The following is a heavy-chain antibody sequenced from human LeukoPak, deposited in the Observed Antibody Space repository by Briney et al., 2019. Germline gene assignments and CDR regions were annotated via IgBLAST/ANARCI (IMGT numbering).Heavy chain of an antibody. V-gene: IGHV4-59*01. Sequence: SETLSLTCTVSGGSISSYYWSWIRQPPGKGLEWIGYIYYSGSTNYNPSLKSRVTISVDTSKNQFSLKLSSVTAADTAVYYCAREGIVATMGAFDIWGQGTMVTVSS. J-gene: IGHJ3*02. CDR2: IYYSGST. CDR1: GGSISSYY. D-gene: IGHD5-12*01. CDR3: AREGIVATMGAFDI.